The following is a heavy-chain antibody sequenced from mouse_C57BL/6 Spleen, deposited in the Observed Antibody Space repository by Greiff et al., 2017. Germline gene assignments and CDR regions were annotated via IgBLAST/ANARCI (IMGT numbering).Heavy chain of an antibody. Sequence: VQLPQSGPELVKPGTSVKISCKASGYPFTDYYMNWVKQSHGKSLEWIGDINPNNGGTSYNQKFKGKATLTVDKSSSTAYMELRSLTSEYSAVYYCARGGYYDYDGFAYWGQGTLVTVSA. CDR3: ARGGYYDYDGFAY. D-gene: IGHD2-4*01. CDR2: INPNNGGT. CDR1: GYPFTDYY. J-gene: IGHJ3*01. V-gene: IGHV1-26*01.